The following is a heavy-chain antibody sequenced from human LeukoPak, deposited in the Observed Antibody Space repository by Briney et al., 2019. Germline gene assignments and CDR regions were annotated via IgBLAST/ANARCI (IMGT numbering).Heavy chain of an antibody. CDR2: INPNSGGT. CDR1: GYTFTGYY. V-gene: IGHV1-2*06. J-gene: IGHJ4*02. Sequence: ASVKVSRKASGYTFTGYYMHWVRQAPGQGLEWMGRINPNSGGTNYAQKFQGRVTMTRDTSISTAYMELSRLRSDDTAVYYCAREGNDILTGYYGPWENWGQGTLVTVSS. CDR3: AREGNDILTGYYGPWEN. D-gene: IGHD3-9*01.